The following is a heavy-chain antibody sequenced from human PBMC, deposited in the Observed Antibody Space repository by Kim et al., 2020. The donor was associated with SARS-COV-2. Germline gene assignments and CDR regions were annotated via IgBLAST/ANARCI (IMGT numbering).Heavy chain of an antibody. D-gene: IGHD1-1*01. CDR2: FYYSGGT. V-gene: IGHV4-59*12. CDR1: GGSISSYS. Sequence: SETLSLTCTVSGGSISSYSWTWIRQPPGKGLEWIGYFYYSGGTNYNPSLKSRDSMSVDTSKKQFSLKLSSVTAADTAVYYCARGVEMSTMYFYYALDVWGQGTTVTVSS. CDR3: ARGVEMSTMYFYYALDV. J-gene: IGHJ6*02.